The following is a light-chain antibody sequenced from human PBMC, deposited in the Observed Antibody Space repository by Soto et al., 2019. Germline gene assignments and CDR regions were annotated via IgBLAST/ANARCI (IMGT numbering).Light chain of an antibody. CDR3: QQSGSSPGT. CDR2: GAS. Sequence: EIVLTQSPGTLAFSPGERATLSFRASQSVSSSLAWYQHIPGQAPRLLIYGASSRATGIPDRFSGSGSGTDFTLTISRLEPEDFAVYYCQQSGSSPGTFGQGTKVDIK. J-gene: IGKJ1*01. V-gene: IGKV3-20*01. CDR1: QSVSSS.